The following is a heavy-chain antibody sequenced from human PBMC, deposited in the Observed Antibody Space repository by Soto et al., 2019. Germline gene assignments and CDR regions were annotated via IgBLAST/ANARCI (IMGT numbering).Heavy chain of an antibody. CDR2: ISAYNGNT. J-gene: IGHJ6*02. CDR1: GYTFTSYG. D-gene: IGHD6-13*01. CDR3: ASFSISAADPYGMDV. Sequence: QVQLVQSGAEVKKPGASVKVSCKASGYTFTSYGISWVRQAPGQGLEWMGWISAYNGNTNYAQKLQGRVTMTTDTSTSTAYMERRSPRSDATAVYYCASFSISAADPYGMDVWGQGTTVTVSS. V-gene: IGHV1-18*01.